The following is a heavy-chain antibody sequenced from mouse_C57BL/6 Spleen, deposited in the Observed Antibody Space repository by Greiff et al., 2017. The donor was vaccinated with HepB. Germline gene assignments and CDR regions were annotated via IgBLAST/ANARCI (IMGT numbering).Heavy chain of an antibody. CDR3: AIRSVDAMDY. J-gene: IGHJ4*01. CDR2: ISSGSSTI. CDR1: GFTFSDYG. V-gene: IGHV5-17*01. Sequence: EVKLMESGGGLVKPGGSLKLSCAASGFTFSDYGMHWVRQAPEKGLEWVAYISSGSSTIYYADTVKGRFTISRDNAKNTLFLQMTSLRSEDTAMYYCAIRSVDAMDYWGQGTSVTVSS. D-gene: IGHD1-1*01.